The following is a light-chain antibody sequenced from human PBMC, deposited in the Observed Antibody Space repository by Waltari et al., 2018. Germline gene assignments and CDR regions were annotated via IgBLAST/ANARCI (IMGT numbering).Light chain of an antibody. CDR3: QQYYNSWT. J-gene: IGKJ1*01. V-gene: IGKV1-5*03. CDR2: KTS. CDR1: QSIDNC. Sequence: DIQMTQSPSTMSASVGDRVSMTCRTSQSIDNCLAWYQQKPGIAPKLLIAKTSLLESGVPSRFRGSGSGAEFNLTITTLQPDNFATYYCQQYYNSWTFVQVTKVEIK.